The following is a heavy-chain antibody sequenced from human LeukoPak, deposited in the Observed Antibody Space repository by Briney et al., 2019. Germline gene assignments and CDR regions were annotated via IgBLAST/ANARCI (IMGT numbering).Heavy chain of an antibody. CDR1: GFTVITSF. Sequence: PGGSLRLSCAASGFTVITSFMSWVRQAPGKGLEWVSAISGSGGSTYYADSVKGRFTISRDNSKNTLYLQMNSLRAEDTAVYYCAKDPGRNYYDSSGYYFSVHDAFDIWGQGTMVTVSS. V-gene: IGHV3-23*01. D-gene: IGHD3-22*01. CDR3: AKDPGRNYYDSSGYYFSVHDAFDI. CDR2: ISGSGGST. J-gene: IGHJ3*02.